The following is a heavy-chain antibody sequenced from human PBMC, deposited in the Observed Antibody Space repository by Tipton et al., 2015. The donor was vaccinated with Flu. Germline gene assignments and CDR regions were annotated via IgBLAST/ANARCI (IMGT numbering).Heavy chain of an antibody. D-gene: IGHD6-19*01. CDR3: ASYYSSGYYGSDY. J-gene: IGHJ4*02. Sequence: TLSLTCAVYGGSFSGYYWNYIRQPPGRGLEWIGEINHSGIISCNPSLKSRVTMSVDTSKNQFSLKLRSVTAEDTALYYCASYYSSGYYGSDYWGQGTLVTVSS. CDR1: GGSFSGYY. CDR2: INHSGII. V-gene: IGHV4-34*01.